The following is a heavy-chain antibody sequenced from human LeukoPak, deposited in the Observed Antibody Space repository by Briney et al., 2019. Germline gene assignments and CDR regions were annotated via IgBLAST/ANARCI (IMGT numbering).Heavy chain of an antibody. Sequence: TGGSLRLSCAASGFTFNNYVMSWVRQAPGKGLEWVSTINGGGYNTYYADSVKGRFTISRDNPKNTLSLQVNTLRAEDTAVYYCARASGIYGSGWYFDYWGQGTLVTVSS. V-gene: IGHV3-23*01. CDR3: ARASGIYGSGWYFDY. J-gene: IGHJ4*02. CDR2: INGGGYNT. D-gene: IGHD6-19*01. CDR1: GFTFNNYV.